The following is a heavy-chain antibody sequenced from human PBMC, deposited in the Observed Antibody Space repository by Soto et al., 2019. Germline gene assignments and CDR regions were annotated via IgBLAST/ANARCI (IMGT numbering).Heavy chain of an antibody. CDR3: ARVRFGELV. D-gene: IGHD3-10*01. V-gene: IGHV3-23*01. J-gene: IGHJ4*02. CDR1: GFTFSSYA. CDR2: IGVGGGDR. Sequence: TGGSLRLSCAASGFTFSSYAMSWVRQAPGKGLEWVSIIGVGGGDRYYPESVKGRFTISRDNSRDTLYLEMNSLRDEDTAVYYCARVRFGELVWGQGTLVTVSS.